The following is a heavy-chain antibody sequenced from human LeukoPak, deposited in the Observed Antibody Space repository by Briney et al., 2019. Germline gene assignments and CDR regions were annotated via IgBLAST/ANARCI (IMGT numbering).Heavy chain of an antibody. CDR1: GFTFSSYG. CDR2: IWYDGSNK. CDR3: ARAHCSSTSCYLLGFDY. D-gene: IGHD2-2*01. V-gene: IGHV3-33*01. Sequence: GGSLRLSCAASGFTFSSYGMHWVRQAPGKGLEWVAVIWYDGSNKYYADSVKGRFTISRDNSKNTLYLQMNSLRAEDTAVYYCARAHCSSTSCYLLGFDYWGQGTLVTVSS. J-gene: IGHJ4*02.